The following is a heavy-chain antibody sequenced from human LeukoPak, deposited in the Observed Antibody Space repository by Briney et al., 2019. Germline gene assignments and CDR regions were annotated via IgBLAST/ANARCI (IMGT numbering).Heavy chain of an antibody. J-gene: IGHJ3*02. CDR1: GGTFSSYG. CDR2: ISAYNGNT. Sequence: ASVKVSCKASGGTFSSYGISWVRQAPGQGLEWMGWISAYNGNTNYAQKLQGRVTMTTDTSTSTAYMELRSLRSDDTAVYYCARDEKLKMATIEMMSAFDIWGQGTMVTVSS. V-gene: IGHV1-18*01. CDR3: ARDEKLKMATIEMMSAFDI. D-gene: IGHD5-12*01.